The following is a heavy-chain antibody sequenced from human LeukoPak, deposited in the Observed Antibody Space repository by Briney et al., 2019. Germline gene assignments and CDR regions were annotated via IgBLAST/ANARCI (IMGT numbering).Heavy chain of an antibody. CDR2: ISGSGGST. CDR1: GFTFSSYA. V-gene: IGHV3-23*01. CDR3: AKGSLGATTGGYFDY. Sequence: GGSLRLSCAASGFTFSSYAMSWVRQAPGKGLEWVSAISGSGGSTYYADSVKGRFTISRDNSKNTLYLQMNSLRAEDTAVYYCAKGSLGATTGGYFDYWGQGTLVTVSS. J-gene: IGHJ4*02. D-gene: IGHD1-26*01.